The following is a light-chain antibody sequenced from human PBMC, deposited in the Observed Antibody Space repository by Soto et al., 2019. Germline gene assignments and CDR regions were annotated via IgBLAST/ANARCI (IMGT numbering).Light chain of an antibody. CDR1: QSISSY. CDR2: AAS. CDR3: QQSYSTPFT. V-gene: IGKV1-39*01. J-gene: IGKJ5*01. Sequence: DIQMTQSPSSLSASVGDRVTITCRASQSISSYLNWYQQKPGKAPNLLIYAASSLPSGVPSRFSGSGSGTDFTLTIGSLQHEDVATYYCQQSYSTPFTCGQGTRLEIK.